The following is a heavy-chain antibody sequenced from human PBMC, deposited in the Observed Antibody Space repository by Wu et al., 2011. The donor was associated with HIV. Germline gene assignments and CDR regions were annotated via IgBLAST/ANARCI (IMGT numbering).Heavy chain of an antibody. CDR2: IYPGDSDT. Sequence: VQLVQSGAEVKKAGESLKISCKGFGYSFTRDWIGWVRQMPGKGLEWMGVIYPGDSDTRYSPSFQGQVTISADKSISTAYLQWRSLKTSDTAMYYCASAQLLSSFENWGQGTWSLSPQ. CDR3: ASAQLLSSFEN. CDR1: GYSFTRDW. J-gene: IGHJ4*02. D-gene: IGHD3-16*02. V-gene: IGHV5-51*01.